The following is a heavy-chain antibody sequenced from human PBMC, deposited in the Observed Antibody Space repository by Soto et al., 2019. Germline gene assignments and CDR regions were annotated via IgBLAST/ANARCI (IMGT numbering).Heavy chain of an antibody. CDR1: GYTFTGYY. CDR3: ARVQFAPEGFDY. CDR2: INPNSGGT. Sequence: ASVKVSCKASGYTFTGYYMHWVRQAPGQGLEWMGWINPNSGGTNYAQKFQGRVTMTRDASISTAYMELSRLRSDDTAVYYCARVQFAPEGFDYWGQGTLVTVSS. J-gene: IGHJ4*02. D-gene: IGHD3-10*01. V-gene: IGHV1-2*02.